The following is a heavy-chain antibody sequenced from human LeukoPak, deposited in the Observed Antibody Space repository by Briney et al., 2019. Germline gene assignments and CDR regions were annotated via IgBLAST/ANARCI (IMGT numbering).Heavy chain of an antibody. J-gene: IGHJ5*02. CDR1: GGSFSGYY. Sequence: PSETLPLTCAVYGGSFSGYYWSWIRQPPGKGLEWVGEINHSGSTNYNPSLKSRVTISVDTSKNQFSLKLSSVTAADTAVYYCARGSRITIFGVVKNWFDPWGQGTLVTVSS. V-gene: IGHV4-34*01. CDR2: INHSGST. CDR3: ARGSRITIFGVVKNWFDP. D-gene: IGHD3-3*01.